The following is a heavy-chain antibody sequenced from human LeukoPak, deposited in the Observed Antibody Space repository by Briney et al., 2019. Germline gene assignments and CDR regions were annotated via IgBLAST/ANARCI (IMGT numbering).Heavy chain of an antibody. CDR2: INPNSGGT. CDR3: ARVYSNHFDY. CDR1: GYTFTGYD. V-gene: IGHV1-2*02. D-gene: IGHD4-11*01. Sequence: ASVKVSCKASGYTFTGYDMHWVRQAPGQGLGWMGWINPNSGGTNDAQKFQGRLTMTRDTSISTAYMELSRLGSDDTAVYYCARVYSNHFDYRGEGTLVTVSS. J-gene: IGHJ4*02.